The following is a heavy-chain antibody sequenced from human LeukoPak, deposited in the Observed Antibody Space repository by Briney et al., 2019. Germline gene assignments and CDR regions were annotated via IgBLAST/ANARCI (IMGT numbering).Heavy chain of an antibody. V-gene: IGHV4-39*07. Sequence: SETLSLTCTVSGGSISSSSYYWGWIRQPPGKGLGWIGSIYYSGSTYYNPSLKSRVTISVDTSKNQFSLKLSSVTAADTAVYYCAREGYGSGSYFDYWGQGTLVTVSS. CDR2: IYYSGST. D-gene: IGHD3-10*01. CDR3: AREGYGSGSYFDY. J-gene: IGHJ4*02. CDR1: GGSISSSSYY.